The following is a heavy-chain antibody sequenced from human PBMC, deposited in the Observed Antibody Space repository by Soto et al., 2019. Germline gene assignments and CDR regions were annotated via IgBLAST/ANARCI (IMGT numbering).Heavy chain of an antibody. CDR3: SRESNSRQKVRSFDY. J-gene: IGHJ4*02. D-gene: IGHD3-10*01. V-gene: IGHV4-31*03. Sequence: QVQLQESGPGLVKPSQTLSLTCTVSGGSISSGGYYWSWIRQHPGKGLEWIGYIYYSGSTYYNPSLKSRVTISVDTSKNQFSLKLRSVTAADTAVYYFSRESNSRQKVRSFDYWCQGTLFTVSS. CDR2: IYYSGST. CDR1: GGSISSGGYY.